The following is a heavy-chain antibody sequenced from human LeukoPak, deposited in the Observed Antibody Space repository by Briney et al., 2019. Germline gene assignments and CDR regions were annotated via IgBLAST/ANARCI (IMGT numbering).Heavy chain of an antibody. CDR1: GFTFSSYG. CDR3: ARTAQGPLIAAAGPGRMDV. Sequence: GGSLRLSCAASGFTFSSYGMHWVRQAPGKGLEWVAVIWYDGSNKYYADSVKGRFTISRDNSKNTLYLQMNSLRAEDTAVYYCARTAQGPLIAAAGPGRMDVWGQGTTVTVSS. V-gene: IGHV3-33*01. J-gene: IGHJ6*02. CDR2: IWYDGSNK. D-gene: IGHD6-13*01.